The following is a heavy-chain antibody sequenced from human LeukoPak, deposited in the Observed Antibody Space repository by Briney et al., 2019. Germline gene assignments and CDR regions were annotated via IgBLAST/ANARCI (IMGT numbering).Heavy chain of an antibody. D-gene: IGHD2-2*01. CDR2: ISADNGNT. J-gene: IGHJ6*03. Sequence: ASVKVSCKASGYTFTSYAISWVRQAPGQGLEWMGWISADNGNTDYAQRFQGRVTMTTDTSTSTAYMELRSLRSDDTAVYYCASRGYCSSTSCYAPSSYYYYYYMDVWGKGTTVTVSS. V-gene: IGHV1-18*01. CDR3: ASRGYCSSTSCYAPSSYYYYYYMDV. CDR1: GYTFTSYA.